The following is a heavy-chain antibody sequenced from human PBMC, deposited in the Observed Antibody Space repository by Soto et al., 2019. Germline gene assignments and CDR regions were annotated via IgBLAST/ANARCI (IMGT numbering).Heavy chain of an antibody. CDR2: IRQDGREN. CDR1: GFTFSTYW. Sequence: EVQLVESGGNLVQPGGSLRLSCAASGFTFSTYWMSWVRRAPGKGLEWVATIRQDGRENHYVDSVKGRFTISRDNDENSLYLQMHSLRAEDKAVYYCVRGCGSAHCTYYFDCWGQGSLVIVSS. V-gene: IGHV3-7*01. J-gene: IGHJ4*02. CDR3: VRGCGSAHCTYYFDC. D-gene: IGHD2-21*01.